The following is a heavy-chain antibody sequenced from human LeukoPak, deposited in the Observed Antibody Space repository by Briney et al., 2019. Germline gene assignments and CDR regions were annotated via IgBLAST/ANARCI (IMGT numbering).Heavy chain of an antibody. Sequence: SVKVSCKASGGTFSSYAIKWVRQAPGQGLEWMGGIIPIIGTANYAQKFQGRVTITADESTSTAYMELSSLRSEDTAVYYCASYSRHIVVVPAATAYYYYMDVWGKGTTVTVSS. V-gene: IGHV1-69*13. CDR1: GGTFSSYA. CDR2: IIPIIGTA. CDR3: ASYSRHIVVVPAATAYYYYMDV. D-gene: IGHD2-2*01. J-gene: IGHJ6*03.